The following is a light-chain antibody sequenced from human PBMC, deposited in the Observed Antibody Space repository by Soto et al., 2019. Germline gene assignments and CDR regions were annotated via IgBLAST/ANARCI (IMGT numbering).Light chain of an antibody. CDR1: QSVSSD. Sequence: EVVMTQSPATLSVSPGERVLLSCRASQSVSSDLAWYHQKPGQPPRLLIYGAATMATGIPGRFSGSWSGTECTLTISSLQSEDFGVYYCQQYNEWPLTFGGGTKVEIK. J-gene: IGKJ4*01. V-gene: IGKV3-15*01. CDR3: QQYNEWPLT. CDR2: GAA.